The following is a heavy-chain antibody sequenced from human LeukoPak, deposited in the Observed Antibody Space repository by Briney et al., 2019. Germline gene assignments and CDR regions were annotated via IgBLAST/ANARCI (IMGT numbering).Heavy chain of an antibody. Sequence: KSSETLSLTCAVYGGSFSGYYWSWIRQPPGKGLEWIGEINHSGSTNYNPSLKSRVTISVDTSKNQFSLKLSSVTAADTAVYYCARDGSSWSRLVLNASGWFDPWGQGTLVTVSS. CDR2: INHSGST. J-gene: IGHJ5*02. D-gene: IGHD6-13*01. V-gene: IGHV4-34*01. CDR3: ARDGSSWSRLVLNASGWFDP. CDR1: GGSFSGYY.